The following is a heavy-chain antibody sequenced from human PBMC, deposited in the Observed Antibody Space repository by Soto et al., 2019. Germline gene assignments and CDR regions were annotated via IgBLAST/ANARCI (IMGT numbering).Heavy chain of an antibody. CDR1: GFTFSSYG. CDR2: IWYDGSNK. CDR3: ARYYGSGSTPAHFDY. D-gene: IGHD3-10*01. V-gene: IGHV3-33*01. Sequence: VGSLRLSCAASGFTFSSYGMHWVRQAPGKGLEWVAVIWYDGSNKYYADSVKGRFTISRDNSKNTLYLQMNSLRAEDTAVYYCARYYGSGSTPAHFDYWGQGTLVTVSS. J-gene: IGHJ4*02.